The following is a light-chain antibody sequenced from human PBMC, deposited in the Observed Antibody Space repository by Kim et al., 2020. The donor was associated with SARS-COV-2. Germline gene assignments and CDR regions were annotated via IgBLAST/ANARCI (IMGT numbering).Light chain of an antibody. CDR3: CSYAGSYTYV. CDR1: SSEVGVYNY. CDR2: DVS. V-gene: IGLV2-11*01. J-gene: IGLJ1*01. Sequence: GHSFTISCTGTSSEVGVYNYVSWYQQHPGKAPKLMIYDVSKRPSGVPDRFSGSKSGNTASLTISGTQAEDEADYYCCSYAGSYTYVFGTGTKVTVL.